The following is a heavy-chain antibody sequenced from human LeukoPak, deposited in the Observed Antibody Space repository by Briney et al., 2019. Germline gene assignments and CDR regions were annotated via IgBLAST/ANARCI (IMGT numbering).Heavy chain of an antibody. Sequence: SETLSLTCAVYGGSFSGYYWSWLRQPPGKGREWIGEINHSGSTNYNPSLKSRVTISVDTSKNQFSLKLSSVTAADTAVYYCARGFKIPTITLPARYYYGMDVWGQGTTVTVSS. D-gene: IGHD5-12*01. CDR2: INHSGST. J-gene: IGHJ6*02. CDR3: ARGFKIPTITLPARYYYGMDV. V-gene: IGHV4-34*01. CDR1: GGSFSGYY.